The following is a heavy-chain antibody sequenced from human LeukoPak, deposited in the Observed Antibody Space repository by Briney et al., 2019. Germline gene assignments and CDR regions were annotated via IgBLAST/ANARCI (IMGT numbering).Heavy chain of an antibody. CDR3: ARLPGYCSSTSCLYRGGYYYYYMDV. Sequence: GESLKISCKGSGYSFTSYWIGWVRQMPGKGLEWMGIIYPGDSDTRYSPSFQGQVTISADKSISTAYLQWSSLKASDTATYYCARLPGYCSSTSCLYRGGYYYYYMDVWGKGTTVTVSS. CDR1: GYSFTSYW. D-gene: IGHD2-2*03. V-gene: IGHV5-51*01. CDR2: IYPGDSDT. J-gene: IGHJ6*03.